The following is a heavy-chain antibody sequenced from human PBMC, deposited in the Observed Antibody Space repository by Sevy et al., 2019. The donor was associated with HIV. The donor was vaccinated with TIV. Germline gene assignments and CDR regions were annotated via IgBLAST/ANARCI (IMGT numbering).Heavy chain of an antibody. CDR1: GFTFSSYW. CDR3: ARARIAARSYYFDY. Sequence: GGSLRLSCAASGFTFSSYWMSWVSQAPGKGLEWVANIKQDGSEKYYVDSVKGRFTISRDNAKNSLYLQMNSLRAEDTAVYYCARARIAARSYYFDYWGQGTLVTVSS. V-gene: IGHV3-7*01. CDR2: IKQDGSEK. J-gene: IGHJ4*02. D-gene: IGHD6-6*01.